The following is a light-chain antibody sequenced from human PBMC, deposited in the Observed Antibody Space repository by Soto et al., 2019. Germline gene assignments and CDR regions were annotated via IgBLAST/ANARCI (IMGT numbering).Light chain of an antibody. V-gene: IGLV2-8*01. Sequence: QSALTQPPSASGSRGQSVTISCTGTSSDVGAYIFVSWYQQHPGKAPKLMVYDVNRRPPGVPDRFFGSKSGNTASLTVSGLQAEDEADYYCVSFAGGTYVFGTGTKVTVL. CDR2: DVN. CDR1: SSDVGAYIF. J-gene: IGLJ1*01. CDR3: VSFAGGTYV.